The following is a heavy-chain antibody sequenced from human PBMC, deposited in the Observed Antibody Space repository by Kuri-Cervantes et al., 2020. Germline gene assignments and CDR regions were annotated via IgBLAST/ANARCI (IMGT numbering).Heavy chain of an antibody. CDR3: ARLSGWYIGSWFDP. CDR1: GGSISSYY. D-gene: IGHD6-19*01. V-gene: IGHV4-59*08. J-gene: IGHJ5*02. Sequence: GSLRLSCTVSGGSISSYYWSWIRQPPGKGLEWIGYIYYSGSTNYNPSLKSRVTISVDTSKNQFSLKLSSVTAADTAVYYCARLSGWYIGSWFDPWGQGTLVTVSS. CDR2: IYYSGST.